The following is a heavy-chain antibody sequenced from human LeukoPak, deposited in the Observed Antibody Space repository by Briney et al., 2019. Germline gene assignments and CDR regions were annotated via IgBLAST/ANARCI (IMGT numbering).Heavy chain of an antibody. D-gene: IGHD1-26*01. V-gene: IGHV3-30*02. J-gene: IGHJ4*02. CDR3: AKARGGSYRGEIDY. CDR2: IRYDGTNK. Sequence: GGSLRLSCAASGFSFSSYGMHWVRQAPGKGLEWVAFIRYDGTNKYYADSVKGRFAISRDNSKNTLYLQMNSLRAEDTAMYYCAKARGGSYRGEIDYWGQGTLVTVSS. CDR1: GFSFSSYG.